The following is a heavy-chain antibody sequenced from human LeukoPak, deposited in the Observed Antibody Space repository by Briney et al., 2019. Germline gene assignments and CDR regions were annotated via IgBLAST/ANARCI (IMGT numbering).Heavy chain of an antibody. J-gene: IGHJ2*01. CDR1: GGSISSYY. Sequence: SETLSLTCTVSGGSISSYYWSWFRQTPGKGREWVGYIYYSGSSKYNHYLKRRVTISVEKNKNQFSLKLNSVTAADTAVYYCARYWGVQLWPHWYFDLWGRGSLVTVSS. D-gene: IGHD5-18*01. CDR2: IYYSGSS. V-gene: IGHV4-59*01. CDR3: ARYWGVQLWPHWYFDL.